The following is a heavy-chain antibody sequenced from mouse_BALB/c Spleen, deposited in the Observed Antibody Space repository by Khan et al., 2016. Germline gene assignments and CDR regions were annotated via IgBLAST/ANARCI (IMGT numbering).Heavy chain of an antibody. CDR2: IWAGGST. CDR3: ARSTYLARY. J-gene: IGHJ2*01. CDR1: GYSLTRYG. D-gene: IGHD3-3*01. Sequence: QVQLKESGPGLVAPSQSLSITCTVYGYSLTRYGVHWVRQPPGKGLEWLGLIWAGGSTNYNWALMSRLSISIDNSKSLVFLIMNSLQTADTALYYCARSTYLARYWGHGTTLTVSS. V-gene: IGHV2-9*02.